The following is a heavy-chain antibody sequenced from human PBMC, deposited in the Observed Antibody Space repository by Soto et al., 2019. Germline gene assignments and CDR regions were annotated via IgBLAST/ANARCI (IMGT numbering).Heavy chain of an antibody. V-gene: IGHV4-59*08. CDR3: ARQIGRGSWSLDH. J-gene: IGHJ4*02. CDR2: VYYNGIT. CDR1: GGSINNHY. Sequence: PSETLSLTCTVSGGSINNHYWSWIRQPPGKGLEWLGYVYYNGITNYNPSLKSRVIISVDTSKNQFSLRLSSVTAADTAVYYCARQIGRGSWSLDHWGQGTLVTVSS. D-gene: IGHD6-13*01.